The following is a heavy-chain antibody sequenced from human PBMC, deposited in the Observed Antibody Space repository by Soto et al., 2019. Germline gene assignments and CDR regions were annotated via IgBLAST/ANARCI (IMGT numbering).Heavy chain of an antibody. CDR2: IYHSGST. Sequence: QVQLQESGPGLVKPSGTLSLTCAVSGGSISSSNWWSWVRQPPGKGLEWIGEIYHSGSTNYNPSLKSRVTIPVEKSKDQFSLKLSSVTAADTAVYYCARTYYDFWSGYYRWFEPWGQGTLVTVSS. CDR3: ARTYYDFWSGYYRWFEP. J-gene: IGHJ5*02. CDR1: GGSISSSNW. V-gene: IGHV4-4*02. D-gene: IGHD3-3*01.